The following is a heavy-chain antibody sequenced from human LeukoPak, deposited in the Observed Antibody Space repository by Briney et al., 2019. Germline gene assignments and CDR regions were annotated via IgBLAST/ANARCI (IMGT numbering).Heavy chain of an antibody. CDR2: MNPKSGNT. CDR1: GYTFTSYD. CDR3: ARARHSNWNYDNEFGGFDP. J-gene: IGHJ5*02. V-gene: IGHV1-8*03. Sequence: GASVKVSCKASGYTFTSYDINWVRQATGQGLEWMGWMNPKSGNTGYAQKFQGRVTITTNTSISTAYMELSSLRSEDTAVYYCARARHSNWNYDNEFGGFDPWGQGTLVTVSS. D-gene: IGHD1-7*01.